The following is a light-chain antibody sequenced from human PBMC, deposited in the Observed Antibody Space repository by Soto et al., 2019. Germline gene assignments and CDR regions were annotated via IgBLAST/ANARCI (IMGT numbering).Light chain of an antibody. J-gene: IGKJ4*01. V-gene: IGKV1-5*03. CDR1: QSISVW. Sequence: DIQMTQSPSTLSASVGDRFTITCRGSQSISVWLAWDQQKAGKAHKLLIYKASSLQSGVPSRFSGSGSWTELTLSISRLQADDFATYYCQQYGSFSPITFGGGTKVDI. CDR2: KAS. CDR3: QQYGSFSPIT.